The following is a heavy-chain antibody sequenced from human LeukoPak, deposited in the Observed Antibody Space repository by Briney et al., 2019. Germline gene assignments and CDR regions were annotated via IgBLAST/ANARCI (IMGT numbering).Heavy chain of an antibody. Sequence: GESLKISCKGSGYXFSTYWICWVRQMPGKGLEWMGIIYPGDSDTRYSPSFQGQVTISADKSISTAYLQWSSLKASDTAMYYCARRGYRSGANAFDIWGQGTMVTVSS. CDR3: ARRGYRSGANAFDI. CDR1: GYXFSTYW. CDR2: IYPGDSDT. V-gene: IGHV5-51*01. J-gene: IGHJ3*02. D-gene: IGHD6-19*01.